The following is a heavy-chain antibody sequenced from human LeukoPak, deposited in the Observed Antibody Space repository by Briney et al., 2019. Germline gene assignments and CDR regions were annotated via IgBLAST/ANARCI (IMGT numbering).Heavy chain of an antibody. V-gene: IGHV3-30-3*01. CDR1: GFTFSSYA. Sequence: GGSLRLSCAASGFTFSSYAMHWVRQAPGKGLEWVAVISYDGSNKYYADSVKGRFTISRDNSENTLYLQMNSLRAEDTAVYYCARDHSSSWYNPYGVDVWDQGTTVTVSS. J-gene: IGHJ6*02. CDR3: ARDHSSSWYNPYGVDV. D-gene: IGHD6-13*01. CDR2: ISYDGSNK.